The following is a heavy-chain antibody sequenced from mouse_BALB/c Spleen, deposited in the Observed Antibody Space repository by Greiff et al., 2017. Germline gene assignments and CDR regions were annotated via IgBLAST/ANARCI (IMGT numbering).Heavy chain of an antibody. D-gene: IGHD1-1*01. CDR1: GYSITSDYA. V-gene: IGHV3-2*02. J-gene: IGHJ3*01. CDR2: ISYSGST. CDR3: ARNYYGSSHEGFAY. Sequence: EVQRVESGPGLVKPSQSLSLTCTVTGYSITSDYAWNWIRQFPGNKLEWMGYISYSGSTSYNPSLKSRISITRDTSKNQFFLQLNSVTTEDTATYYCARNYYGSSHEGFAYWGQGTLVTVSA.